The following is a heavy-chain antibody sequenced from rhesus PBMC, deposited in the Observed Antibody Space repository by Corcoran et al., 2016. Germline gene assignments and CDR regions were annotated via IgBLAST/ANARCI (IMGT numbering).Heavy chain of an antibody. CDR1: GLTFSSYE. CDR3: TRVQYQYYFDY. D-gene: IGHD3-3*01. J-gene: IGHJ4*01. V-gene: IGHV3-100*02. CDR2: IRESGGTI. Sequence: DVQLVESGGGLVKPGGSLRLSCVASGLTFSSYEMHWVLQAPGKGLEWVSVIRESGGTIYYADSVKGRFTISRDNAKNSLVLQMNSLRAEDTAVYYCTRVQYQYYFDYWGQGVLVTVSS.